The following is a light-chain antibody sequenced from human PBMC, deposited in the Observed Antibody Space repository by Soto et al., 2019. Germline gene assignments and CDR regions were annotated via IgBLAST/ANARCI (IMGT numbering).Light chain of an antibody. V-gene: IGKV1-39*01. Sequence: DIKMTQSPSSLSASGGDTVTITCRASQTINSYVNWYQQKPGQAPKLRIYGASILQSGVPSRYSGRGSGTDFTLTISSLEPEDFATYEVHQSYNIPHTFGPGTKVDFK. CDR1: QTINSY. J-gene: IGKJ3*01. CDR3: HQSYNIPHT. CDR2: GAS.